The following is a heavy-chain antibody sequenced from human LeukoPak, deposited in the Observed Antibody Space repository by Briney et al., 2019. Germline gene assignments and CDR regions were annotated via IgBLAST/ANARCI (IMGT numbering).Heavy chain of an antibody. V-gene: IGHV4-59*01. CDR1: GGSISSYY. CDR2: IYYSGST. J-gene: IGHJ4*02. CDR3: ARGALDTKTRFDY. Sequence: SETLSLTCTVSGGSISSYYWSWIRQPPGKGLEWIGYIYYSGSTKYDPSLKSRVTISVDASKNQFSLRLSSLTAADTAVYYCARGALDTKTRFDYWGQGTLVTVSS. D-gene: IGHD5-18*01.